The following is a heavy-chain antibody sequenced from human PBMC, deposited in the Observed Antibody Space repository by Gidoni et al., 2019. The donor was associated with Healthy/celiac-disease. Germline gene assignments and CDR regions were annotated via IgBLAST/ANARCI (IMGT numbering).Heavy chain of an antibody. J-gene: IGHJ4*02. CDR1: GFTFSSYG. CDR3: ARDNPPGVGASFDY. D-gene: IGHD1-26*01. V-gene: IGHV3-33*01. CDR2: IWYDWSNK. Sequence: QVQLVESGGGVVQPGRSLSLSWAASGFTFSSYGMHWVIPAPGKGLEWVAVIWYDWSNKYSADSVKGRFTISRDNSKNTLYLQMNRLRAEDTAVYYCARDNPPGVGASFDYWGQGTPVTVSS.